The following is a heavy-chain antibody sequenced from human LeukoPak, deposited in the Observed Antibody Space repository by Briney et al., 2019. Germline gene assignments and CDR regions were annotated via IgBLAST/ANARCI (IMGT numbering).Heavy chain of an antibody. CDR1: GFTFSSYG. CDR3: AKDPFGYQPYYYYGMDV. D-gene: IGHD2-2*01. CDR2: ISYDGSNK. Sequence: SGGSLRLSCAASGFTFSSYGMHWVRQAPGKGLEWVAVISYDGSNKYYADSVKGRFTISRDNSKNTLYLQMNSLRAEDTAVYYCAKDPFGYQPYYYYGMDVWGQGTTVTVSS. V-gene: IGHV3-30*18. J-gene: IGHJ6*02.